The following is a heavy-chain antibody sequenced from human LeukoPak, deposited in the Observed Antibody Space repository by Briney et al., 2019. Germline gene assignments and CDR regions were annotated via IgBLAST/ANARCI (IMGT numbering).Heavy chain of an antibody. CDR1: GGSISSYY. Sequence: SETLSLTCSVSGGSISSYYWSWIRQPAGKGLEWIGEINHSGSTNYNPSLKSRVTISVDTSKNQFSLKLSSVTAADTAVYYCAKNRDGYNFYYYYYMDVWGKGTTVTVSS. D-gene: IGHD5-24*01. CDR2: INHSGST. CDR3: AKNRDGYNFYYYYYMDV. V-gene: IGHV4-34*01. J-gene: IGHJ6*03.